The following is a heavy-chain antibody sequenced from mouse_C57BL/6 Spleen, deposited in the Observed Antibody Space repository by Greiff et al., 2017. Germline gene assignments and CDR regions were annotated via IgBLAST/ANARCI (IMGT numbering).Heavy chain of an antibody. Sequence: QVQLKQSGPELVKPGASVKISCKASGYAFSSSWMNWVKQRPGKGLEWIGRIYPGDGDTNYTGKFKGKATLTADKSSSTAYMQRGSLTSEDSAVYFCAQTAQADYFDYGGQGTTLPVSS. J-gene: IGHJ2*01. CDR3: AQTAQADYFDY. V-gene: IGHV1-82*01. D-gene: IGHD3-2*02. CDR2: IYPGDGDT. CDR1: GYAFSSSW.